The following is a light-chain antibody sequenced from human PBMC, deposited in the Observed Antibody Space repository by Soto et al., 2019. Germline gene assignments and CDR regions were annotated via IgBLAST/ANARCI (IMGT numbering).Light chain of an antibody. V-gene: IGLV3-21*04. J-gene: IGLJ2*01. CDR1: NIGSES. CDR3: QVWDSSSESVV. CDR2: YDR. Sequence: SSELTQPPSVSVAPGKTARITCGGTNIGSESVHWYQQKPGQAPVLVIYYDRERPSGIPERFSGSNSGNTATLTISRVEAGDEADYYCQVWDSSSESVVFGGVTKLTVL.